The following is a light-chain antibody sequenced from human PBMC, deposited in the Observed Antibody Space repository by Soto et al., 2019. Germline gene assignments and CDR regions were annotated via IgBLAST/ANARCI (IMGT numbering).Light chain of an antibody. V-gene: IGKV3-15*01. CDR2: GAS. J-gene: IGKJ5*01. CDR3: QQYNDRPIT. Sequence: EVVLTQSPVTLSMSPGDSATLSCRASQSVSDNFAWYHQKPGQAPRLLIYGASTRATGIPARFSGSGSGTEFTLTISSLQSEDFAVYYCQQYNDRPITFGQGTRLEIK. CDR1: QSVSDN.